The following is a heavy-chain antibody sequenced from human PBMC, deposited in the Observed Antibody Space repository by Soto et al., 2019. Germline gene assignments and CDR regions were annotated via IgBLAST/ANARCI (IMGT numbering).Heavy chain of an antibody. D-gene: IGHD3-3*01. V-gene: IGHV1-8*01. CDR1: GYTFTSYD. CDR3: ARSITIFGVVANYYYYGMDV. J-gene: IGHJ6*02. CDR2: MNPNSGNT. Sequence: QVRLVQSGAEVKKPGASVKVSCKASGYTFTSYDINWVRQATGQGLEWMGWMNPNSGNTGYAQKFQGRVTMTRNTSISTAYLELSSLRSEDTAVYYCARSITIFGVVANYYYYGMDVWGQGTTVTVSS.